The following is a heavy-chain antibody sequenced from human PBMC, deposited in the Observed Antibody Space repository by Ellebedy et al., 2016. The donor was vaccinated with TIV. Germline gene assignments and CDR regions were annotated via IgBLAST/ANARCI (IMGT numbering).Heavy chain of an antibody. J-gene: IGHJ4*02. Sequence: SVKVSCXASGFTFTSSAVQWVRQARGQRLEWIGWIVVGSGNTNYAQKFQERVTITRDMSTSTAYMELSSLRSEDTAVYYCAAEGASGGNRPNYWGQGTLVTVSS. CDR3: AAEGASGGNRPNY. V-gene: IGHV1-58*01. CDR1: GFTFTSSA. D-gene: IGHD2-15*01. CDR2: IVVGSGNT.